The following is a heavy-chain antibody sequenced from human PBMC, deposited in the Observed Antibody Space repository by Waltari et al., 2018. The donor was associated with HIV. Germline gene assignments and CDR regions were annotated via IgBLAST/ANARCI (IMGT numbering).Heavy chain of an antibody. CDR3: ARSLHYYGSGRFDF. V-gene: IGHV3-74*03. D-gene: IGHD3-10*01. CDR1: GLAFTSYW. J-gene: IGHJ4*02. CDR2: INSDGRRR. Sequence: EVQLVESGGGFVQPGGSLRLSCTASGLAFTSYWMHWVRQVPGQGLVWVSGINSDGRRRTYADSLRGRFTISRDNAKNTLFLQMNSLRVEDTALYYCARSLHYYGSGRFDFWGQGTLVAVSS.